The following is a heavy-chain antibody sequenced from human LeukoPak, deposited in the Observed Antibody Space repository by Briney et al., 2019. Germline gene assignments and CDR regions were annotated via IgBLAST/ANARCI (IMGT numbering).Heavy chain of an antibody. CDR1: GGSISNSDYY. V-gene: IGHV4-39*01. Sequence: PSETLSLTCTVSGGSISNSDYYWDWIPQPPGKGLEWIGSINYRGNTYYNPSLQGRVTISVDTSKNQYSLTMGAVTAADTAMYFCKKTRGRVQVDPGTSGYINYWGQGTLVSVSS. D-gene: IGHD3-22*01. CDR2: INYRGNT. J-gene: IGHJ4*02. CDR3: KKTRGRVQVDPGTSGYINY.